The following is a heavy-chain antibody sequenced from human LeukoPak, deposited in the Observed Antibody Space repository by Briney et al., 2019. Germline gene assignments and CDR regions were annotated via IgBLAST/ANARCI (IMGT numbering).Heavy chain of an antibody. CDR1: GFTFSSYG. J-gene: IGHJ5*02. CDR2: ISGSGGST. D-gene: IGHD6-13*01. Sequence: GGSLRLSCAASGFTFSSYGMSWVRQAPGRGLEWVSAISGSGGSTYYADSVKGRFTISRDNSKNTLYLQMNSLRAEDTAVYYCAKDAAGYSSSWYGFNWFDPWGQGTLVTVSS. CDR3: AKDAAGYSSSWYGFNWFDP. V-gene: IGHV3-23*01.